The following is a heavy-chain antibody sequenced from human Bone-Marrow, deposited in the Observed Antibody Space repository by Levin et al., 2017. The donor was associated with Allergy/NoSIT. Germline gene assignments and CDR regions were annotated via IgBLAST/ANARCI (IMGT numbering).Heavy chain of an antibody. V-gene: IGHV3-53*01. CDR2: MYSGGTT. D-gene: IGHD2-21*01. CDR3: VATLGGGA. CDR1: GFTVSNNY. Sequence: PGGSLRLSCAASGFTVSNNYMSWVRQAPGKGLECVSVMYSGGTTYSADSVKGRFTISRDSSRNTVYLQMNSLRAEDTAVYYCVATLGGGAWGQGTLVTVSS. J-gene: IGHJ4*02.